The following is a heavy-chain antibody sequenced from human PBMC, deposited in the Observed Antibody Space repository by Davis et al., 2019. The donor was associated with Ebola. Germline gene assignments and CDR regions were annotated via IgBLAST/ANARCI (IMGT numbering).Heavy chain of an antibody. CDR3: TPGKDFDY. Sequence: GESLKISCAASGLSFSSYWMSWVRQAPGKGLEWVGRIKSKTDGGTTDYAAPVKGRFIISRDDSKNTLYLQMNSLKTEDTAVYYCTPGKDFDYWGQGTLVTVSS. V-gene: IGHV3-15*01. D-gene: IGHD4-23*01. CDR2: IKSKTDGGTT. J-gene: IGHJ4*02. CDR1: GLSFSSYW.